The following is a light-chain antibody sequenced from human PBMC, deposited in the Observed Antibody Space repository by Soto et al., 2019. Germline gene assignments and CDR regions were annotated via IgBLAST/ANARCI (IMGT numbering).Light chain of an antibody. J-gene: IGKJ2*01. CDR2: GAS. CDR3: QQSHNSPIT. CDR1: QSINSE. Sequence: EIVMTQSPATLSLSPGERAALSCRASQSINSELAWYQQKPGQPPRLLIYGASTRATGVPARFTGSESGSEFTLTISGQQSEDVAVYYWQQSHNSPITFGQGTRLEI. V-gene: IGKV3-15*01.